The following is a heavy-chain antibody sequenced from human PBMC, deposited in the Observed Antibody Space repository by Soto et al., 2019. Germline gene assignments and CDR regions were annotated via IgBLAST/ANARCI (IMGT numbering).Heavy chain of an antibody. Sequence: GGSLRLSCAASGFTFSSYAMHWVRQAPGKGLESVAVISYDGSNKYYADSVKGRFTISRDNSKNTLYLQMNSLRAEDTAVYYCANEDRGGSSWYRDDYWGQGTLVTVSS. V-gene: IGHV3-30-3*02. D-gene: IGHD6-13*01. CDR2: ISYDGSNK. CDR1: GFTFSSYA. J-gene: IGHJ4*02. CDR3: ANEDRGGSSWYRDDY.